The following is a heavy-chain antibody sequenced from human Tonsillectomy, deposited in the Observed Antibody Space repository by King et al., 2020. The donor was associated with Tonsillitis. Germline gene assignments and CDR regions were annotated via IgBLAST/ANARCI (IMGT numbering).Heavy chain of an antibody. J-gene: IGHJ3*01. CDR2: IDPSDSYT. V-gene: IGHV5-10-1*03. D-gene: IGHD3-3*01. Sequence: QLVQSGAEVKKPGESLRISCKGSGYSFTSYWITWVRQMPGKGLEWKGMIDPSDSYTNYSPSFQGHVTISIDKSISTAYLQWSSLKASDTAMYYCARHADLNITADALDVWGQGTLVTVSS. CDR1: GYSFTSYW. CDR3: ARHADLNITADALDV.